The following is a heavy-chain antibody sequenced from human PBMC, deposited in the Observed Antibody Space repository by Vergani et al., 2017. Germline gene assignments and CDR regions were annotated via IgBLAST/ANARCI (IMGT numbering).Heavy chain of an antibody. Sequence: VQLLESGGGLVQPGGSLRLSCAASGFTFSSYYWGWIRQPPGKGLEWIGSIYYSGSTYYNPSLKSRVTISVDTSKNQFSLKLSSVTAADTAVYYCARMAYCGGDCYLDYWGQGTLVTVSS. J-gene: IGHJ4*02. CDR3: ARMAYCGGDCYLDY. V-gene: IGHV4-39*01. D-gene: IGHD2-21*02. CDR1: GFTFSSYY. CDR2: IYYSGST.